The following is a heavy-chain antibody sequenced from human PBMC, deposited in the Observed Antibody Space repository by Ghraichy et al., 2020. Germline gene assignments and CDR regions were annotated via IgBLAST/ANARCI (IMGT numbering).Heavy chain of an antibody. CDR3: ARGGFGAVTTHNYNWFDP. Sequence: ASVKVSCKASGYTFTSYDINWVRQATGQGLEWMGWMNPNSGNTGYAQKFQGRVTMTRNTSISTAYMELSSLRSEDTAVYYCARGGFGAVTTHNYNWFDPWGQGTLVTVSS. CDR1: GYTFTSYD. J-gene: IGHJ5*02. CDR2: MNPNSGNT. V-gene: IGHV1-8*01. D-gene: IGHD4-17*01.